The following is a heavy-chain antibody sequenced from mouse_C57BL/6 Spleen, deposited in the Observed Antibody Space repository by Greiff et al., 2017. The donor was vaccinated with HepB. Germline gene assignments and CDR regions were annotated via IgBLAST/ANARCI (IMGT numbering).Heavy chain of an antibody. CDR3: ARSPCGSSTGGFAY. V-gene: IGHV1-82*01. J-gene: IGHJ3*01. D-gene: IGHD1-1*01. Sequence: QVQLQQPGPELVKPGASVKISCKASGYAFSSSWMNWVKQRPGKGLEWIGRIYPGDGDTNYNGKFKGKATLTADKSSSTAYMQLSSLTSEDSAVYLCARSPCGSSTGGFAYWGQGTLVTVSA. CDR2: IYPGDGDT. CDR1: GYAFSSSW.